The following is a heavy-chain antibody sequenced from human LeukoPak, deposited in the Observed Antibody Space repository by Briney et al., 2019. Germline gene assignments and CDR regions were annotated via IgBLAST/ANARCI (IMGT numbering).Heavy chain of an antibody. V-gene: IGHV4-59*01. CDR2: IYYTGST. D-gene: IGHD3-3*02. J-gene: IGHJ6*03. CDR1: GGSITGYY. CDR3: ARAFYPGYYSYMAV. Sequence: SETPSLTCTVSGGSITGYYWSWIRQPPGKGLEYIGYIYYTGSTNYNPSLKSRVTISVDTSKNQFSLKLSSVTAADTAVYYCARAFYPGYYSYMAVWGKGTTVTVSS.